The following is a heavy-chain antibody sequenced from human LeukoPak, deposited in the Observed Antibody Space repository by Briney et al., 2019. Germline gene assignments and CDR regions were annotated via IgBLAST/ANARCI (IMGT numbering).Heavy chain of an antibody. CDR1: GFTFSSYW. D-gene: IGHD2-15*01. J-gene: IGHJ4*02. Sequence: GESLKISCAASGFTFSSYWMHWVRQAPGKGLVWVSRISTDGSSTKYADFVEGRFTISRDNAKNTLYLQMNSLRAEDTAVYYCARAPRMVYFDYWGQGTLVTVSS. CDR2: ISTDGSST. V-gene: IGHV3-74*01. CDR3: ARAPRMVYFDY.